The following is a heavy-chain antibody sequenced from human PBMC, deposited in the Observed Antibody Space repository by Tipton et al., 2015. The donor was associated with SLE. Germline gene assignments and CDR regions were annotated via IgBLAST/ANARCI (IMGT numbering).Heavy chain of an antibody. J-gene: IGHJ4*02. CDR2: IHYNRDT. V-gene: IGHV4-59*02. D-gene: IGHD2-15*01. Sequence: GASVSSHYWNWIRQTPGKGLEWIGYIHYNRDTNYHPSLKSRVTISVDTSKNQLSLKLTSVTVADTAVYYCARGSVVADDFWGQGTLVTVSS. CDR3: ARGSVVADDF. CDR1: GASVSSHY.